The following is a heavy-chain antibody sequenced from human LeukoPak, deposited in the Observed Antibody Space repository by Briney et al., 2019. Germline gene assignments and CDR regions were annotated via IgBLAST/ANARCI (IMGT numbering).Heavy chain of an antibody. CDR3: AREKVIQGRNWFDP. CDR1: GFTFGDYY. D-gene: IGHD3-10*01. CDR2: ISSSGSTI. J-gene: IGHJ5*02. Sequence: PGGSLRLSCAASGFTFGDYYMSWIRQAPGKGLEWVSYISSSGSTIYYADSVKGRFTISRDNAKNSLYLQMNSLRAEDTAVYYCAREKVIQGRNWFDPWGQGTLVTVSS. V-gene: IGHV3-11*04.